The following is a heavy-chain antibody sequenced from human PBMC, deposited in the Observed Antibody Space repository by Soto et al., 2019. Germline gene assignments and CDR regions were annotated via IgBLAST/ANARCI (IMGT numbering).Heavy chain of an antibody. Sequence: ASVKVSCKASGYTFTSYDINWVRQATGQGLEWMGWMNPNSGNTGYAQKFQGRVTMTRNTSISTAYMELSSLRSEDTAVYYCARGDDVENHIVVKNWGQGTLVTVSS. CDR2: MNPNSGNT. J-gene: IGHJ4*02. V-gene: IGHV1-8*01. CDR3: ARGDDVENHIVVKN. CDR1: GYTFTSYD. D-gene: IGHD2-21*01.